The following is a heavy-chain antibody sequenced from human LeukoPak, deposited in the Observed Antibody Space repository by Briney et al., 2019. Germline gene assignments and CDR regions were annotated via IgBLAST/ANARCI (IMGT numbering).Heavy chain of an antibody. CDR1: GLTFSSYD. Sequence: GGSLRLSCAASGLTFSSYDMTWVRQAPGKGLEYVSSINYNGVYIFSADSVKGRFTISRDNAKNSLYLEMNSLRVEDTALYYCARIGPGRDGSNSFDQWGQGTLVTVSS. V-gene: IGHV3-21*01. D-gene: IGHD5-24*01. CDR2: INYNGVYI. J-gene: IGHJ4*02. CDR3: ARIGPGRDGSNSFDQ.